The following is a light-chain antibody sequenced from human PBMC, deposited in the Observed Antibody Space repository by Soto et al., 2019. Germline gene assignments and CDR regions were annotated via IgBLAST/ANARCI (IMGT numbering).Light chain of an antibody. CDR3: SSYRSTSYG. CDR2: EVT. J-gene: IGLJ1*01. Sequence: QSVLAHPASVSGSPGQSITISCAGSSRDVGGHNYVSWYQQHPGKAPNLLIYEVTNRPSGVSNRFSGSKSGNTASLTISGLQAEDEAEYYCSSYRSTSYGCGTGTRSPS. V-gene: IGLV2-14*01. CDR1: SRDVGGHNY.